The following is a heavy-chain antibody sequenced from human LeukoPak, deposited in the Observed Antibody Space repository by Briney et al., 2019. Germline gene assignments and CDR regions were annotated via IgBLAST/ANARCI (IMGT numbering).Heavy chain of an antibody. CDR3: ARSYYDILTGYYYYYMDV. Sequence: SETLSLTCTVSGGSISSGSYYWSWIRQPAGKGLEWIGRIYTSGSTNYNPSLKSRVTISVDTSKNQFSLKLSSVTAADTAVYYCARSYYDILTGYYYYYMDVWGKGTTVTVSS. CDR1: GGSISSGSYY. D-gene: IGHD3-9*01. CDR2: IYTSGST. J-gene: IGHJ6*03. V-gene: IGHV4-61*02.